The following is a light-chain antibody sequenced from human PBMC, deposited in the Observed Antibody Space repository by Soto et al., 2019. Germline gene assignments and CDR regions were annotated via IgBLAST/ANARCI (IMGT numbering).Light chain of an antibody. Sequence: EIVLTQSPGTLSLSPGERATLSCRASQSVSASHLVWYQQKPGQAPRLLIYAASSRAAGISDRFSGSGSGTDFTLTISRVEPEDFAVYYCQQHGRTYIFGQGTKLEVK. J-gene: IGKJ2*01. CDR1: QSVSASH. CDR2: AAS. CDR3: QQHGRTYI. V-gene: IGKV3-20*01.